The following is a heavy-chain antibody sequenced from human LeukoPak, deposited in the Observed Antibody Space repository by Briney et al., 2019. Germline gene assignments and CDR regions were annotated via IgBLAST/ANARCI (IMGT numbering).Heavy chain of an antibody. CDR2: IYRGGDT. CDR3: ARGDYGGKVYYFDY. Sequence: GGSLRLSCAASGFTVSSNYLNWVRQAPGKGLEWVSVIYRGGDTFYADSVKGRFTISRDNSKNTVYLQMNSLRAEDTAVYYCARGDYGGKVYYFDYWGQGTLVTVSS. J-gene: IGHJ4*02. V-gene: IGHV3-53*01. D-gene: IGHD4-23*01. CDR1: GFTVSSNY.